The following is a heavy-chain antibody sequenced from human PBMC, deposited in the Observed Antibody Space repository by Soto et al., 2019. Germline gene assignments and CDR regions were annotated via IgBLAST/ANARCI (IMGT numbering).Heavy chain of an antibody. Sequence: QVQLVESGGGVVQPGRSLRLSCAASGFTFSNYGMHWVRQAPGKGLEWVAVVWYDASNKYYADSVKGRFTISRDNSKNTLYLQMNSLRAEDTAVYYCAREQRDSSGSFDYWGQGTLVTVSS. CDR2: VWYDASNK. J-gene: IGHJ4*02. D-gene: IGHD3-22*01. V-gene: IGHV3-33*01. CDR3: AREQRDSSGSFDY. CDR1: GFTFSNYG.